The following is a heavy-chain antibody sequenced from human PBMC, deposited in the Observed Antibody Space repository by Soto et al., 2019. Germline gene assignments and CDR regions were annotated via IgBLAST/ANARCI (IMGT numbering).Heavy chain of an antibody. Sequence: QMQLVQSGPEVKKPGTSVTVSCKASGFSFTSSAVQWVRQARGPRLEWIGWIVVGSGTTNYAQKFQERVTITGDMSTDTAYMELSSLRSEDTAVYYCAADLKGWEGYHFYGMDVWGQGTTVTVSS. CDR3: AADLKGWEGYHFYGMDV. CDR1: GFSFTSSA. V-gene: IGHV1-58*01. CDR2: IVVGSGTT. J-gene: IGHJ6*02. D-gene: IGHD1-26*01.